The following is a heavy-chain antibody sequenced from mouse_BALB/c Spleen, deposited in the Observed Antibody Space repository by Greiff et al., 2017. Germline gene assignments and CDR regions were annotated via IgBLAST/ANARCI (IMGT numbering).Heavy chain of an antibody. CDR2: ISSGSSTI. CDR3: ARSYYGRSMDC. V-gene: IGHV5-17*02. D-gene: IGHD1-1*01. Sequence: EVKLVESGGGLVQPGGSRKLSCAASGFTFSSFGMHWVRQAPEKGLEWVAYISSGSSTIYYADTVKGRFTISRDNPKNTLFLQMTSLRSEDTAMYYCARSYYGRSMDCWGQGTSVTVSS. CDR1: GFTFSSFG. J-gene: IGHJ4*01.